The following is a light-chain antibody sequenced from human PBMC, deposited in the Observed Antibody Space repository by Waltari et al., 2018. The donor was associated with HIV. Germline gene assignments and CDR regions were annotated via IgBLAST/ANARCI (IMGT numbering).Light chain of an antibody. Sequence: QSVLTQSPSASGTPGQRVTISCSGGSSNIGSNGVDWYQQFPGTAPKLLIYRNKRRPAGVPDRFAGAKSGTSASLASSGLQAEDEATYYCATLDDSLNGPIFGGGTRLTVL. J-gene: IGLJ2*01. CDR2: RNK. V-gene: IGLV1-44*01. CDR1: SSNIGSNG. CDR3: ATLDDSLNGPI.